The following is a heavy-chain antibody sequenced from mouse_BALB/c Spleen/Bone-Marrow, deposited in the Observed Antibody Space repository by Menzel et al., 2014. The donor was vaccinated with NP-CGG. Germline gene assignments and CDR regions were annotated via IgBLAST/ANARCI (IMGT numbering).Heavy chain of an antibody. CDR3: ARDWDYGYAMDY. Sequence: EVQLVESGGGLVKPGGSLKLSCAASGFTFSSYAMSWVRQSPEKRLEWVAEISSGGSYTYYPDTVTGRFTISRDNAKNTLYLEMSSLRSEDTAMYYCARDWDYGYAMDYWGQGTSVTVSS. J-gene: IGHJ4*01. V-gene: IGHV5-9-4*01. CDR1: GFTFSSYA. CDR2: ISSGGSYT. D-gene: IGHD2-4*01.